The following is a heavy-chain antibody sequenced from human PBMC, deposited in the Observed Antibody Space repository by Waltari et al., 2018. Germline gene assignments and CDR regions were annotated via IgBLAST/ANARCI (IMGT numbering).Heavy chain of an antibody. Sequence: EVQLVESGGGSVQPGGSLRLSCTGPGFLFSRCWMHWVHQGPGEGLVCVSRINGDGSSTTYADSVQGRFTTTRDNAKSTLYLEMNSLKSEDTGVYYCAREENYDFAMDVWGQGTTVTVSS. J-gene: IGHJ6*02. CDR3: AREENYDFAMDV. D-gene: IGHD1-7*01. CDR1: GFLFSRCW. CDR2: INGDGSST. V-gene: IGHV3-74*01.